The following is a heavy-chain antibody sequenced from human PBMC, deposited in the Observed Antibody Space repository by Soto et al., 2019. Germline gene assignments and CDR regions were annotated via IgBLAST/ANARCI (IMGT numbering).Heavy chain of an antibody. CDR2: IKKDGSEE. D-gene: IGHD3-9*01. V-gene: IGHV3-7*01. J-gene: IGHJ4*02. CDR1: GFAVRTYW. CDR3: ATSSDTGYIFDF. Sequence: RLSFAASGFAVRTYWMSWVRKAPVQGLEWVANIKKDGSEEYYVDYVKGRFTISRDSAKNSLYLQMNSLRAEDTAVYYCATSSDTGYIFDFWGQGTLVTVYS.